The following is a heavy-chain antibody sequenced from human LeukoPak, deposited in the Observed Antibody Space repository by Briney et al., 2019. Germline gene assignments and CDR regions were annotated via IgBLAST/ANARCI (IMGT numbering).Heavy chain of an antibody. D-gene: IGHD3-10*01. CDR1: GYTFTSYY. J-gene: IGHJ5*02. Sequence: ASVKVSCKASGYTFTSYYMHWVRQAPGQGLEWIGIINPSGGSTSYAQKFQGRVTMTRDTSTSTVYMELSSLRSEDTAVYYCARDYGSGSYSLNWFDPWGQGTLVIVSS. CDR3: ARDYGSGSYSLNWFDP. V-gene: IGHV1-46*01. CDR2: INPSGGST.